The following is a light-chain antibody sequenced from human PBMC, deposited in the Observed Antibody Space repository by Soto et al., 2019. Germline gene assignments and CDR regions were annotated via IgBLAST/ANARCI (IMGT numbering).Light chain of an antibody. Sequence: EIVLAQSPGIVSLSPGERATLSCRASQTISGTSLAWYQQKPGQAPRLLIYGASSRATGIPDRFTGSGSATDFTLTISRLEPEDFGIYYCHQYGTSPITFGGGTKVDIK. J-gene: IGKJ4*01. CDR1: QTISGTS. CDR3: HQYGTSPIT. V-gene: IGKV3-20*01. CDR2: GAS.